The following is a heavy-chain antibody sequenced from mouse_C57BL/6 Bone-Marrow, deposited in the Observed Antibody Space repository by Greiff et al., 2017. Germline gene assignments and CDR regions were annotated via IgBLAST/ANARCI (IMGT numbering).Heavy chain of an antibody. CDR2: IYPRSGNT. J-gene: IGHJ3*01. Sequence: QVQLKQSGAELARPGASVKLSCTASGYTFTSYGISWVKQSTGQGLEWIGEIYPRSGNTYYNEKFKGKVTLTAAKSSSTVYMELRSLTSEDSAVYFCARISRGTAQAPWFAYWGQGTLVTVSA. D-gene: IGHD3-2*02. CDR1: GYTFTSYG. V-gene: IGHV1-81*01. CDR3: ARISRGTAQAPWFAY.